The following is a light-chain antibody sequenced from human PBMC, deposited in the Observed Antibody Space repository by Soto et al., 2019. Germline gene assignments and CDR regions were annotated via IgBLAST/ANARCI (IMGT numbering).Light chain of an antibody. CDR2: KAS. Sequence: IRMTQSPSTLSASIGDRVTITCRASQDISSWMGWYQQKPGKAPRFLIYKASNLQGGVPSRFSGSGSGTEYTLTISSLQPDDFATYYCQQYKSYPRTFGGGTKLEIK. J-gene: IGKJ4*01. CDR1: QDISSW. V-gene: IGKV1-5*03. CDR3: QQYKSYPRT.